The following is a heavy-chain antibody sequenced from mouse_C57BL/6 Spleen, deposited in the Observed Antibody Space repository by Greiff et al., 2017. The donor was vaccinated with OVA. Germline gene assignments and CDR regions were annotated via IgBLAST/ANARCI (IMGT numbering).Heavy chain of an antibody. J-gene: IGHJ4*01. CDR2: IDPNRGGT. V-gene: IGHV1-72*01. Sequence: QVQLQQPGAELVKPGASVKLSCKASGYTFTSYWMHWVKQRPGRGLEWIGRIDPNRGGTKYNEKFKSKATLTVDKPSSTAYMQLSSLSSEATAVYDSAREDYAMDYWGQGTSVTVSS. CDR3: AREDYAMDY. CDR1: GYTFTSYW.